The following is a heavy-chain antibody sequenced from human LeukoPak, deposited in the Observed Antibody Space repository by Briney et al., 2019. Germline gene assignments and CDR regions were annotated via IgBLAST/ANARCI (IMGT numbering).Heavy chain of an antibody. CDR3: AREGYDSSGYYFDY. D-gene: IGHD3-22*01. CDR1: GGSISSGSYY. CDR2: IYTSGST. J-gene: IGHJ4*02. V-gene: IGHV4-61*02. Sequence: KPSETLSLTCTVSGGSISSGSYYWSWIRQPAGKGLEWIGRIYTSGSTNYNPSLKSRVTISVDTSKNQFSLKLSSVTAADTAVYYCAREGYDSSGYYFDYWGQGTPVTVSS.